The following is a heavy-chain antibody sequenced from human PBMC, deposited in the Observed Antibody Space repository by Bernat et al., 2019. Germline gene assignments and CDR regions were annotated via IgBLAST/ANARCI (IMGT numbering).Heavy chain of an antibody. CDR2: IKQDGSEK. V-gene: IGHV3-7*03. CDR1: GFTFSSYW. CDR3: AGELRVPAVVTPLWFDP. Sequence: EVQLVESGGGLVQPGGSLRLSCVASGFTFSSYWMSWVRQAPGKGLEWVANIKQDGSEKYYVDSVKGRFTISRDNAKNSLYLQMNSLRAEDTAVYYCAGELRVPAVVTPLWFDPWGQGTLVTVSS. D-gene: IGHD4-23*01. J-gene: IGHJ5*02.